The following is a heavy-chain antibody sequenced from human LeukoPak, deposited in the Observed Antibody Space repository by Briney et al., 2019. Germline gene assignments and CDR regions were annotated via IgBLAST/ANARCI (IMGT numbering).Heavy chain of an antibody. V-gene: IGHV1-69*13. CDR1: GGTFSSYA. J-gene: IGHJ5*02. CDR2: IIPIFGTA. Sequence: SVKVSCKASGGTFSSYAISWVRQAPGQGLEWMGGIIPIFGTANYAQKFQGRVTITADESTSTAYMELSSLRSEDTAVYYCARGGYCSSTSCYDWFDPWGQGTLVTVSS. D-gene: IGHD2-2*01. CDR3: ARGGYCSSTSCYDWFDP.